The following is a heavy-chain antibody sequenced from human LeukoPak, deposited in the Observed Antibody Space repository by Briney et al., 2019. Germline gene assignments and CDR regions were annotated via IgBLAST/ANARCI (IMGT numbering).Heavy chain of an antibody. D-gene: IGHD4-11*01. CDR1: GFTFSSYA. J-gene: IGHJ4*02. CDR3: AKEGDYRSWVGFDY. CDR2: IRGSGGST. Sequence: GGSLRLSCAASGFTFSSYAMSWDRQAPGKGLEWVSAIRGSGGSTYYADSVKGRFTISIDNSKNTLYLQMNSLRAEDTAVYYCAKEGDYRSWVGFDYWGQGTLVTVSS. V-gene: IGHV3-23*01.